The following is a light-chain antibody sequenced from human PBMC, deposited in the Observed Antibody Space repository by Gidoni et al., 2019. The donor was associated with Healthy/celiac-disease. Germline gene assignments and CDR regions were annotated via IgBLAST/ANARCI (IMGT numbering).Light chain of an antibody. CDR2: AAS. V-gene: IGKV1-39*01. J-gene: IGKJ1*01. CDR3: QQSYSTSPET. CDR1: QSISSY. Sequence: DIQMTQSPSSLSASVGDRVTITCRASQSISSYLNWYQQKPGKAPKLLSYAASSLQSGVPSRFSGSGSGTDFTLTISSLQPEDFATYYCQQSYSTSPETFGQGTKVEIK.